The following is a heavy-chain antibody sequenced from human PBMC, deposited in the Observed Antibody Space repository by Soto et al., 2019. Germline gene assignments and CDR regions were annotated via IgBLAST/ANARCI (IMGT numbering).Heavy chain of an antibody. Sequence: PSETLSLTCTVSGDSISNYYWSWIRQPPGKGLEWIGYISYSGSTYYNPSLKSRVTISVDTSKNQFSLKLSSVTAADTAVYYCARLSTGYSSGWYMYYFDYWGQGTLVTVSS. CDR2: ISYSGST. V-gene: IGHV4-59*04. CDR1: GDSISNYY. CDR3: ARLSTGYSSGWYMYYFDY. J-gene: IGHJ4*02. D-gene: IGHD6-19*01.